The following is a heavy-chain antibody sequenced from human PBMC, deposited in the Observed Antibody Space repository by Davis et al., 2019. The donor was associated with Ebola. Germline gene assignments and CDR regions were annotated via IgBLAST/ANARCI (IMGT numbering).Heavy chain of an antibody. D-gene: IGHD3-3*01. J-gene: IGHJ6*03. CDR1: GGSISSYY. CDR3: ARDTYYDFWRNNYYMDV. V-gene: IGHV4-59*12. CDR2: TYYSGST. Sequence: PGGSLRLSCTVSGGSISSYYWSWIRQPPGKGLEWIGYTYYSGSTNYNPSLKSRVTISVDTSKNQFSLKLSSVTAADTAVYYCARDTYYDFWRNNYYMDVWGKGTTVTVSS.